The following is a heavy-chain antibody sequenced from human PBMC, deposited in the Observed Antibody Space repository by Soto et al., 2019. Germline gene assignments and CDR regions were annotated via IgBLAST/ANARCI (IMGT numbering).Heavy chain of an antibody. V-gene: IGHV4-30-4*01. CDR2: IYYSGST. CDR3: AGVRPRYDFWSGYLPDAFDI. CDR1: GGSISSGDYY. D-gene: IGHD3-3*01. J-gene: IGHJ3*02. Sequence: QVQLQESGPGLVKPSQTLSLTCTVSGGSISSGDYYWSWIRQPPGKGMEWIGYIYYSGSTYYNPSIMIRVSIPVAASKNQFSLKLSSLTAADTAVYHCAGVRPRYDFWSGYLPDAFDIWGQGTLVTVS.